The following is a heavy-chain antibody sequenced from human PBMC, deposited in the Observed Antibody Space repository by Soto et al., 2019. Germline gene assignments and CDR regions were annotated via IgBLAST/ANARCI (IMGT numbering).Heavy chain of an antibody. CDR2: ITPSGSST. Sequence: ASVKVSCKASGYTFTSYYMHWMRQAPGQGLEWMGVITPSGSSTTYAQKFQGRVTMTRDTSTSTVYMELSSLRSDDTAVYYCARVVGALGHWFDPWGQGTLVTVSA. V-gene: IGHV1-46*01. CDR3: ARVVGALGHWFDP. J-gene: IGHJ5*02. D-gene: IGHD1-26*01. CDR1: GYTFTSYY.